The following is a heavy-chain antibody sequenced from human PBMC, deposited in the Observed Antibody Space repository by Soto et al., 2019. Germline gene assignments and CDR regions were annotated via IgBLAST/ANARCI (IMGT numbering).Heavy chain of an antibody. CDR3: ARGVVSTGYFDY. CDR1: GFTFSDHY. V-gene: IGHV3-72*01. CDR2: SRDKVHSHTT. D-gene: IGHD5-12*01. Sequence: EVQLAESGGGLVQPGGALRLSCAASGFTFSDHYMDWVRQAPGKGLEWVGRSRDKVHSHTTEYAASVKGRFTISRGDSENSLYLQMNSLKTEHTAVYYCARGVVSTGYFDYWGQGTLVTVSS. J-gene: IGHJ4*02.